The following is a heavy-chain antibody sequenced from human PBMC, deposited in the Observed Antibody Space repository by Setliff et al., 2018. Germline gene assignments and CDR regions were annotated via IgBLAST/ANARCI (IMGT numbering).Heavy chain of an antibody. CDR1: GGTFSSYA. CDR2: IIPILGTA. V-gene: IGHV1-69*05. Sequence: SVKVSCKASGGTFSSYAISWVRQAPGQGLEWMGGIIPILGTANYAQKFQGRVTITTDESTSTAYMELSSLRSEDTAVYYCARDSIAVAGTNPWGQGTLVTVSS. J-gene: IGHJ5*02. CDR3: ARDSIAVAGTNP. D-gene: IGHD6-19*01.